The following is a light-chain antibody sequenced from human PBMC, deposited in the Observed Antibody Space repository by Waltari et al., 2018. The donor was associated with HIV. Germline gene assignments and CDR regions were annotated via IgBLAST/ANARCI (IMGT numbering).Light chain of an antibody. J-gene: IGKJ1*01. V-gene: IGKV2-30*01. CDR3: MQGTHWPPT. Sequence: VVMTQSPLSLPVTLGQPASISCRSSQSLVYSDGNTYLNWFQQRPGQSPRRLIYKISSRDSGVPDRFSCSGSGTDFTLKLSRVESEDVGVYYCMQGTHWPPTFGQGTKVEI. CDR2: KIS. CDR1: QSLVYSDGNTY.